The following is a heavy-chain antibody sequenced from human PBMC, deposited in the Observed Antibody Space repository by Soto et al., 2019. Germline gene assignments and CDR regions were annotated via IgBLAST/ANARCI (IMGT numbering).Heavy chain of an antibody. V-gene: IGHV5-10-1*01. CDR2: IDPSDSYT. Sequence: PEESLKISCKGSGYSFTSYWISWVRQMPGKGLEWMGRIDPSDSYTNYSPSFQGHVTISADKSISTAYLQWSSLKASDTAMYYCARLKRHCSSTSCYMMGYYYGMDVWGQGTTVTVSS. J-gene: IGHJ6*02. D-gene: IGHD2-2*02. CDR1: GYSFTSYW. CDR3: ARLKRHCSSTSCYMMGYYYGMDV.